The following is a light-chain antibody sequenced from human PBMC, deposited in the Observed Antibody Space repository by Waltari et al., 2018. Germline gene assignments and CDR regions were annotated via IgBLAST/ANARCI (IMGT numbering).Light chain of an antibody. CDR2: DVS. CDR3: SSYTSSSTLAV. V-gene: IGLV2-14*01. J-gene: IGLJ3*02. Sequence: QSALTQPAPVSGSPGQPLTISCTVTRSDGGGSYYVPSYQQHPGKAPKVMIYDVSNRPSGVSNRFSGSKSGNTASLTISGLQGEDEADYYCSSYTSSSTLAVFGGGTKLTVL. CDR1: RSDGGGSYY.